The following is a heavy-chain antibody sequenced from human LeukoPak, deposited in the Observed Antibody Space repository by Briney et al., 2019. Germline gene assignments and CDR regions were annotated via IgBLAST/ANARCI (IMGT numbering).Heavy chain of an antibody. CDR1: GFTFSSYS. CDR2: ISSSSSTI. Sequence: PGGSLRLSCAASGFTFSSYSMNWVRQAPGKGLEWVSYISSSSSTIYYADSVKGRFTISRDNAKNSLYLQMNSLRAEDTAVYYCAKDSGSSAPFDAFDIWGQGTMVTVSS. V-gene: IGHV3-48*01. D-gene: IGHD2-2*01. J-gene: IGHJ3*02. CDR3: AKDSGSSAPFDAFDI.